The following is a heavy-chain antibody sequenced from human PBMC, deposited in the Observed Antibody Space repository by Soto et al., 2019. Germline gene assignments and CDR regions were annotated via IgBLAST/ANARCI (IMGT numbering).Heavy chain of an antibody. V-gene: IGHV1-8*01. CDR3: AKDGGYSYGLYYYYGMDV. Sequence: ASVKVSCKASGYTFTSYDIHWVRQATGQGLECMGRMNPNSGNTGYAQKFQGRVTMTRNTSISTAYMELSSLRSEDTAVYYCAKDGGYSYGLYYYYGMDVWGQGTTVTVSS. J-gene: IGHJ6*02. CDR2: MNPNSGNT. D-gene: IGHD5-18*01. CDR1: GYTFTSYD.